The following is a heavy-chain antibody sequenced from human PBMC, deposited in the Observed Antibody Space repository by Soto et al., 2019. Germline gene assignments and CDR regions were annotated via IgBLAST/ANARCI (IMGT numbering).Heavy chain of an antibody. CDR1: GFTFSSYG. D-gene: IGHD1-26*01. Sequence: GGSLRLSCAASGFTFSSYGMHWVRQAPGKGLEWVAVIWYDGSNKYYADSVKGRFTISRDNSKNTLYLQMNSLRAEDTAVYYCARDREVGAHHGPYYYGMDVWGQGTTVTVSS. CDR3: ARDREVGAHHGPYYYGMDV. V-gene: IGHV3-33*01. J-gene: IGHJ6*02. CDR2: IWYDGSNK.